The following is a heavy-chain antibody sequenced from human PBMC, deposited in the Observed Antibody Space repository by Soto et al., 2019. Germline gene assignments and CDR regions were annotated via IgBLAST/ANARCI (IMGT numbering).Heavy chain of an antibody. J-gene: IGHJ4*02. CDR3: ARTEMTTFPNFAY. D-gene: IGHD4-4*01. CDR1: GYTFMRYY. CDR2: INPNGGTT. Sequence: ASVTFSCKASGYTFMRYYLHCGRQAPEQDLEWMGWINPNGGTTNSAQKFQGRVTMTRDTSISTAYMELSRLNSDDTAVYYCARTEMTTFPNFAYWVQGTQVTVSS. V-gene: IGHV1-2*02.